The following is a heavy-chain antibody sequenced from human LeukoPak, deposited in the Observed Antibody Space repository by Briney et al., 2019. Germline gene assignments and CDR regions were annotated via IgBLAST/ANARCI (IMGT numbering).Heavy chain of an antibody. CDR1: GFTFSSYA. Sequence: GGSLRLSCAASGFTFSSYAMHWVRQAPGRGLEWASSTAGSGISKDYADSVKGRFTISKDKSKNTLYLQMDNLRAEDTGVYFCARLPTFYYDSSGYHYDYWGQGTLVTVSS. CDR2: TAGSGISK. D-gene: IGHD3-22*01. V-gene: IGHV3-23*01. J-gene: IGHJ4*02. CDR3: ARLPTFYYDSSGYHYDY.